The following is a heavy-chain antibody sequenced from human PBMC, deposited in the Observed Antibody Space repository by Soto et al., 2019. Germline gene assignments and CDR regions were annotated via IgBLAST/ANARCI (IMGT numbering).Heavy chain of an antibody. V-gene: IGHV4-31*03. CDR3: ARVTTWHYYYYGMAV. CDR2: IYYSGST. CDR1: GGSISSGGYY. J-gene: IGHJ6*02. Sequence: TLSLTCTVSGGSISSGGYYWRWIPQHPGKGLEWIGNIYYSGSTYCNTSLKRRVTISVDTSKNGFSLNLRSVTAADTDVYYCARVTTWHYYYYGMAVWGQGTTVTVSS. D-gene: IGHD5-12*01.